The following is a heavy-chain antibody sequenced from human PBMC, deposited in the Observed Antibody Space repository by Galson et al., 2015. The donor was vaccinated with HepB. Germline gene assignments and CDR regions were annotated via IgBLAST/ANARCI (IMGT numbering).Heavy chain of an antibody. CDR1: GYTFTSYY. CDR2: INPSGGST. D-gene: IGHD5-12*01. Sequence: SVKVSCKASGYTFTSYYMHWVRQAPGQGLEWMGIINPSGGSTSYAQKFQGRVTMTRDTSTSTVYMELSSLRSEDTAVYYCSGYDVAGIYGMDVWGQGTTGTVSS. CDR3: SGYDVAGIYGMDV. V-gene: IGHV1-46*01. J-gene: IGHJ6*02.